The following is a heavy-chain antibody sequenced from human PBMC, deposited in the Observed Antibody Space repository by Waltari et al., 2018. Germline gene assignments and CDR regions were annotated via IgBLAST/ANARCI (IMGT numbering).Heavy chain of an antibody. V-gene: IGHV4-38-2*01. D-gene: IGHD6-13*01. Sequence: QVQLQESGPGLVKPSETLSLTCAVSGYSISSGYYWGWLRQPPGKGLEWIGRIYHSGSTYYNPSLKSRVTISVDTSKNQFSLKLSSVTAADTAVYYCARQGYSSSPPDYWGQGTLVTVSS. CDR2: IYHSGST. J-gene: IGHJ4*02. CDR1: GYSISSGYY. CDR3: ARQGYSSSPPDY.